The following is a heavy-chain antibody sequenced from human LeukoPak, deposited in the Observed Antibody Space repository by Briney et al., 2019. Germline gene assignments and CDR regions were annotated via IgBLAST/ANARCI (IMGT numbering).Heavy chain of an antibody. J-gene: IGHJ4*02. CDR3: AKETYYYDRSGYYTNYFDY. Sequence: PGGSLGLSCAASGFTFSSYAMSWVRQAPGKGLEWVSAISGSGGSTYYADTVKGRFTISRDNSKNTLYLQMNSLRAEDTAVYYCAKETYYYDRSGYYTNYFDYWGQGTLVSVSS. CDR2: ISGSGGST. CDR1: GFTFSSYA. V-gene: IGHV3-23*01. D-gene: IGHD3-22*01.